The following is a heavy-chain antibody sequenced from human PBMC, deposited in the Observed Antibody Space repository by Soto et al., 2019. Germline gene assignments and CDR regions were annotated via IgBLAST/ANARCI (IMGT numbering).Heavy chain of an antibody. V-gene: IGHV4-59*01. CDR2: FYYNGST. CDR3: ARADNNGYDY. J-gene: IGHJ4*02. D-gene: IGHD5-18*01. CDR1: DGSISRYY. Sequence: PSETLSLTCTVSDGSISRYYCSWIRPPPGKGLEWIGYFYYNGSTNYNPSLKSRVTISVDTSKNQFSLKLSSVTAADTAVYYCARADNNGYDYWGQGTLVTVSS.